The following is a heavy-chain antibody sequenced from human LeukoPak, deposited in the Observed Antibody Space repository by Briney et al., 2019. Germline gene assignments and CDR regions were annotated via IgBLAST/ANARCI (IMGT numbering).Heavy chain of an antibody. Sequence: GGSLRLSCAASGFTFSSYEMNWVRQAPGKGLEWVSYISSSGSTIYYADSVKGRFTISRDNAKNSLYLQMNSLRAEDTAVYYCARADEYSSSFDYWGQGTLVTVSS. D-gene: IGHD6-6*01. V-gene: IGHV3-48*03. CDR3: ARADEYSSSFDY. CDR1: GFTFSSYE. CDR2: ISSSGSTI. J-gene: IGHJ4*02.